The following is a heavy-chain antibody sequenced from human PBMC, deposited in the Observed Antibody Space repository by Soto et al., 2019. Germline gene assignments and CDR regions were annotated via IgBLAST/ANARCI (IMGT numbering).Heavy chain of an antibody. J-gene: IGHJ4*02. V-gene: IGHV4-30-4*01. CDR2: ILYSGTT. CDR1: GGSISSGDYY. Sequence: QVQLQESGPGLVKPSQTLSLTCTVSGGSISSGDYYWSWIRQPPGKGLEWIGHILYSGTTNYNPSLESRITIAVDTSKNQFSLKLTSVTAADTAVYYCARNGALDYWGRGTLVTVSS. CDR3: ARNGALDY. D-gene: IGHD2-8*01.